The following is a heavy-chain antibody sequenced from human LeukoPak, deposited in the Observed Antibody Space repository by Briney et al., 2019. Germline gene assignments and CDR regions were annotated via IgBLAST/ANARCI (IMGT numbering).Heavy chain of an antibody. V-gene: IGHV5-51*01. CDR1: GYSFTTYW. D-gene: IGHD3-22*01. J-gene: IGHJ3*01. CDR2: IYPDDSDT. Sequence: GESLKISCKASGYSFTTYWIYWVRQMPGKGLEWMGIIYPDDSDTRYSPSFQGQVTISADKSVSIAYLQWSSLKASDTAMYYCARPNITSYYDSRGYDAFDVWGQGTMVIVSS. CDR3: ARPNITSYYDSRGYDAFDV.